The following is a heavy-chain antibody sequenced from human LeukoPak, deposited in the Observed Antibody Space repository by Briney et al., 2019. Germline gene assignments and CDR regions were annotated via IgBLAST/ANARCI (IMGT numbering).Heavy chain of an antibody. V-gene: IGHV3-7*01. CDR2: IEQDGSEK. CDR3: ARPKCGGSCYRTQPYYFDY. CDR1: GFTFSSYW. D-gene: IGHD2-15*01. Sequence: PGGSLRLSCAASGFTFSSYWMSWVRQAPGKGLEWVANIEQDGSEKYYVDSVKGRFTISRDNAKNSLYLQMNSLRAEDTAVYYCARPKCGGSCYRTQPYYFDYWGQGTLVTVSS. J-gene: IGHJ4*02.